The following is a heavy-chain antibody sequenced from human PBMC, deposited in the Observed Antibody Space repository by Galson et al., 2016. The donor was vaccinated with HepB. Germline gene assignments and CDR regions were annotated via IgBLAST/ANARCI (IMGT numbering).Heavy chain of an antibody. CDR1: GFMFSICC. V-gene: IGHV3-30*18. CDR2: ISYDGSDK. CDR3: AKPYGDYWYFDL. Sequence: SLRLSCAASGFMFSICCMHWVRQAPGKGLEWVAIISYDGSDKYYADSVKGRITISRDNSKNTLYLQMNSLRPEDTAVYYCAKPYGDYWYFDLWGRGTLVTVSS. J-gene: IGHJ2*01. D-gene: IGHD4-17*01.